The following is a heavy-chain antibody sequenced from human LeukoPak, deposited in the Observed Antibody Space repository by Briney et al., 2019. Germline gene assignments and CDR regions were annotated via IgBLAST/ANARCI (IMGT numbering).Heavy chain of an antibody. CDR3: AKSTDWDADY. V-gene: IGHV3-48*01. D-gene: IGHD1-1*01. CDR2: ITRNLVTI. Sequence: GGSLRLSCAASGFNFNVYSMNWVRQAPGKGLEWISYITRNLVTIHYADSVRGRFTISRDNAQNSLYLHMNSRRVEDTAVYFCAKSTDWDADYWGQGTRVTVSS. J-gene: IGHJ4*02. CDR1: GFNFNVYS.